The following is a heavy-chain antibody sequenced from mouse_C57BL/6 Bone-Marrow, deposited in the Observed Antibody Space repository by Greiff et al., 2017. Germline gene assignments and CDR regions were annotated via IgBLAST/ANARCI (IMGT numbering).Heavy chain of an antibody. CDR3: ASNYGSNV. V-gene: IGHV1-85*01. J-gene: IGHJ2*01. Sequence: QVQLQQSGPELVKPGASVKLSCKASGYTFTSYGINWVKQRPGQGLEWIGEIYPRDGSNEYNEKFKGKATLTVDTSASTAYMELHSLTSEDSAVYFCASNYGSNVWGQGTTLTVSS. CDR1: GYTFTSYG. D-gene: IGHD1-1*01. CDR2: IYPRDGSN.